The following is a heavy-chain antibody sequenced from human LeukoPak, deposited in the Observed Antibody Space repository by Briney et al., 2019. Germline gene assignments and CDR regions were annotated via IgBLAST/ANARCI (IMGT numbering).Heavy chain of an antibody. Sequence: GGSLRLSCVASGFSLSSNWIHWIRQAPGKGLEWVAVICHDGCGTCYGDSVKGRFTISTDNSRNTPFLQMNNLRDEDTAIYYCARDYAPPARPTTAVDYWGLGTLVTVSS. D-gene: IGHD1-26*01. J-gene: IGHJ4*02. CDR2: ICHDGCGT. V-gene: IGHV3-33*01. CDR3: ARDYAPPARPTTAVDY. CDR1: GFSLSSNW.